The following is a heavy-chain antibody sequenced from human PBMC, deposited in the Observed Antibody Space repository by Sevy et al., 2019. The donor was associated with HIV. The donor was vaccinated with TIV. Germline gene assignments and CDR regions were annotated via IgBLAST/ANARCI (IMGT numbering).Heavy chain of an antibody. CDR2: IRYDGSNK. CDR1: GFTFSSYG. Sequence: GGSLRLSCAPSGFTFSSYGMHWVRQAPGKGLEWVAFIRYDGSNKYYADSVKGRFTISRDNPKNTLYLQTNSQRAEDTAVYYCAKDPWVIMVQRVTYGMDVWGQGTTVTVS. D-gene: IGHD3-10*01. CDR3: AKDPWVIMVQRVTYGMDV. J-gene: IGHJ6*02. V-gene: IGHV3-30*02.